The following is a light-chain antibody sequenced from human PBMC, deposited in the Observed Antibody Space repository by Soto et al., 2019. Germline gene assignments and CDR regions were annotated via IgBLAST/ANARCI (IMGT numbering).Light chain of an antibody. Sequence: QSVLTQPPSASGTPGHRVTISCSGRSSSIGSNNVNWYQQFPGTAPKLLIYSNNQRPSGVPDRFSGSKSGTSASLAISGLQSEDEAEYFCFSFTTTSTHVFGTGTKVTVL. CDR1: SSSIGSNN. J-gene: IGLJ1*01. V-gene: IGLV1-44*01. CDR3: FSFTTTSTHV. CDR2: SNN.